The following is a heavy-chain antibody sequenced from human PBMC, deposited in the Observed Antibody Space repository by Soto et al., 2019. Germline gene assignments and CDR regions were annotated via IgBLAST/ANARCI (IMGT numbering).Heavy chain of an antibody. CDR2: IYYVVIT. D-gene: IGHD3-10*01. CDR1: GGSITSGGYY. CDR3: ARGIWVRGIIGFNWFDP. J-gene: IGHJ5*02. Sequence: QVQLQESGPGLVKPSQTLSLTCSVSGGSITSGGYYWNWIRQHPGKGLVWIGYIYYVVITYYHPSLRSRIAISVDPSKNQSSLKLSSATAADTSMYYCARGIWVRGIIGFNWFDPWGQGTLVTVSS. V-gene: IGHV4-31*03.